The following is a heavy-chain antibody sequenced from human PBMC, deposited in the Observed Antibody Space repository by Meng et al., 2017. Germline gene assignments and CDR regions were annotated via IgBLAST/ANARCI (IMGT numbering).Heavy chain of an antibody. CDR2: IYSCGST. Sequence: ELQLVGSEGGLFRPGGSLRLSCAASGFTVSSNYMSWVRQAPGKGLEWVSVIYSCGSTYYADSVKGRFTISRDNSKNTLYLQMNSLRAEDTAVYYCLDEAPRSDYWGQGSLVTVSS. CDR3: LDEAPRSDY. D-gene: IGHD1-1*01. V-gene: IGHV3-66*03. J-gene: IGHJ4*02. CDR1: GFTVSSNY.